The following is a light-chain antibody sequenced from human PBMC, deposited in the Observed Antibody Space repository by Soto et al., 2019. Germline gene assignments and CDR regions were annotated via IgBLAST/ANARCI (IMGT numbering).Light chain of an antibody. CDR3: QQYGSSTTYT. CDR1: QTVNSGY. V-gene: IGKV3D-20*01. J-gene: IGKJ2*01. CDR2: DAS. Sequence: DIVLTQSPATLSLSPGERATLYCGASQTVNSGYLAWYQQKPGLAPRLLIYDASTRVTGITDRFSGSGSGRDFTLTSSSLEPEDFAVYYCQQYGSSTTYTSGQRTKLKIK.